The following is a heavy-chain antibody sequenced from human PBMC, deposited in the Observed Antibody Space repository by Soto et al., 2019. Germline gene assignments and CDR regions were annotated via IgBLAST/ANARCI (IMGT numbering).Heavy chain of an antibody. J-gene: IGHJ4*02. Sequence: TLSLTCTVSGGSISSYYWSWIRQPPGKGLEWIGYIYYSGSTNYNPSLKSRVTISVDTSKNQFSLKLSSVTAADTAVYYCARGRARDGYKPNYNIDYSGQGTLVTVSS. CDR3: ARGRARDGYKPNYNIDY. CDR1: GGSISSYY. CDR2: IYYSGST. V-gene: IGHV4-59*01. D-gene: IGHD3-10*01.